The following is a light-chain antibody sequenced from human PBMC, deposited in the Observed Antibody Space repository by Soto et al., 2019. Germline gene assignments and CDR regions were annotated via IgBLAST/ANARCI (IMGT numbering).Light chain of an antibody. CDR2: ATS. Sequence: EIVLTQSPGTLSLSPGERATLSCRASQSIARSYVVWYQQRPGQAPRLLIYATSSRATGIPDRFSGSGSGTDFPLTISRLEPEDFAVYYCQQYGGSLKWAFGQGTKVEIK. J-gene: IGKJ1*01. V-gene: IGKV3-20*01. CDR3: QQYGGSLKWA. CDR1: QSIARSY.